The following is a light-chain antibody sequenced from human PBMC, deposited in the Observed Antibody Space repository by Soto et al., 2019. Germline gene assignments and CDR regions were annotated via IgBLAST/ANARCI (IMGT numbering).Light chain of an antibody. CDR2: DAS. V-gene: IGKV3-11*01. CDR1: QSVSSC. Sequence: EIVLTQSPATLSLSPGERATLSCRATQSVSSCFAWYQQKPGQAPRLLIFDASDRATGIPARFSGSGSGTDFTLTISSLEPEDFAVYFCQQYNNLPPDTFGQGTKLEIK. CDR3: QQYNNLPPDT. J-gene: IGKJ2*01.